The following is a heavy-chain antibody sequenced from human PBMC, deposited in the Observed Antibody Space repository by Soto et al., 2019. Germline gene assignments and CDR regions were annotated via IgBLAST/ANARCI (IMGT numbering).Heavy chain of an antibody. CDR3: ARASVVAATDNYYYYGMDV. Sequence: PGGSLRLSCAASGFTFSSYSMNWVRQAPGKGLEWVSSISSSSSYIYYADSVKGRFTISRDNAKNSLYLQMNSLRAEDTAVYYYARASVVAATDNYYYYGMDVWGQGTTVTVSS. J-gene: IGHJ6*02. D-gene: IGHD2-15*01. CDR1: GFTFSSYS. V-gene: IGHV3-21*01. CDR2: ISSSSSYI.